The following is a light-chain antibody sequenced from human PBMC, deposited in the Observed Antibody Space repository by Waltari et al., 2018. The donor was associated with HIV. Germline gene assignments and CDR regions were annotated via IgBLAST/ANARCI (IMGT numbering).Light chain of an antibody. CDR3: CSYAVTSDYVI. CDR1: SSDVQIYNL. J-gene: IGLJ2*01. CDR2: EVT. Sequence: QSALTQIASVSGSPGQSITISCTGTSSDVQIYNLVSWYQHRPGKAPKLIIYEVTKRPFCISSRFSGSKSCDMASLTISGLQAEDEADYYCCSYAVTSDYVIFGGGTKLTVL. V-gene: IGLV2-23*02.